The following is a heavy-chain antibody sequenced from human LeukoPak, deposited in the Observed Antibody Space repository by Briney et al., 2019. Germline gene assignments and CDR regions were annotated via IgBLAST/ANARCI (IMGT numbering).Heavy chain of an antibody. CDR3: ARDHFDWFTYTNDAFDI. CDR1: GFTFSSYA. CDR2: ISGSGGST. J-gene: IGHJ3*02. V-gene: IGHV3-23*01. Sequence: GGSLRLSCAASGFTFSSYAMSWVRQAPGKGLEWVSAISGSGGSTYYADSVKGRFTISRDNAKNSLYLQMNSLRAEDTALYYCARDHFDWFTYTNDAFDIWGQGTMVTVSS. D-gene: IGHD3-9*01.